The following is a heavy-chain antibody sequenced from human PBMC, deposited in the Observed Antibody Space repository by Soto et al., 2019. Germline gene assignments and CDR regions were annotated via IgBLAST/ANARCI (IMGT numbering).Heavy chain of an antibody. J-gene: IGHJ4*02. D-gene: IGHD2-8*01. CDR3: ARVRINGGDGYLGY. CDR1: RFTSSTYW. V-gene: IGHV5-51*01. Sequence: GESLKISCQGSRFTSSTYWIGWVRQMPGKGLEWMGDIYPDDSDTRYSPSFQGQVTIAADKSIYTAYLQWSSLKASDTAMYYCARVRINGGDGYLGYWGQGSLGVVSS. CDR2: IYPDDSDT.